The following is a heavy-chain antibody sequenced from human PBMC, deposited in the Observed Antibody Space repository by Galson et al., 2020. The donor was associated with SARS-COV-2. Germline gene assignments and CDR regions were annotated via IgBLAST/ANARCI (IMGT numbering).Heavy chain of an antibody. D-gene: IGHD2-2*01. CDR2: LYYSGST. J-gene: IGHJ6*02. Sequence: ETSETLSLTCTVSGGSVSTYYWTWIRQPPGKGLEWIGYLYYSGSTNYNPSLKSRVTISVDTSKNQFSLKLSSVTAADTAVYYCARLGCSSTSCTSMDVWGQGTPVTVSS. CDR1: GGSVSTYY. CDR3: ARLGCSSTSCTSMDV. V-gene: IGHV4-59*08.